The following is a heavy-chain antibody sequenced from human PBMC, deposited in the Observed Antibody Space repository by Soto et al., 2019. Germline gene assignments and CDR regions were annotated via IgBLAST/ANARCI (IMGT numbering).Heavy chain of an antibody. Sequence: EVQLVESGGGLVQPGGSLRLSCAASGLTISSHDMHWVRQATGKGLEWVSSIGTAGDTFYPGSVKGRFTISRENAKNSLYLQMNSLRAEDTAVYYCVRGQYVVGNDPYNWFDPWGQGTLVTVSS. CDR1: GLTISSHD. J-gene: IGHJ5*02. D-gene: IGHD2-21*01. V-gene: IGHV3-13*01. CDR3: VRGQYVVGNDPYNWFDP. CDR2: IGTAGDT.